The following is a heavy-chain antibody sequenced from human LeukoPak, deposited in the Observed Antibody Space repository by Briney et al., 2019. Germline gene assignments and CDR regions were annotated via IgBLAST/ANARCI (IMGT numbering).Heavy chain of an antibody. Sequence: GGSLRLSCAASGFTFSSYGMHWVRQAPGKGLEWVAVISYDGSNKYHADSVKGRFTISRDNSKNTLYLQMNSLRAEDTAVYYCARGYSSSWFPFDYWGQGTLVTVSS. V-gene: IGHV3-30*03. J-gene: IGHJ4*02. CDR1: GFTFSSYG. CDR3: ARGYSSSWFPFDY. D-gene: IGHD6-13*01. CDR2: ISYDGSNK.